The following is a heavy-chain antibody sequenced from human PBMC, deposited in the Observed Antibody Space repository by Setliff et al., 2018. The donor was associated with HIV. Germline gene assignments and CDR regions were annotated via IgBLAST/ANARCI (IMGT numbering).Heavy chain of an antibody. CDR2: IIPIFGTA. D-gene: IGHD3-9*01. V-gene: IGHV1-69*13. J-gene: IGHJ4*02. CDR1: GGTFSSYA. Sequence: SVKVSCKASGGTFSSYAISWVRQAPGQGLEWMGGIIPIFGTANYAQKFQGRVTITADESTSTAYMELSSLRSEDTAVYYCARAQLRYLANDFYFDFWGQGTPVTVSS. CDR3: ARAQLRYLANDFYFDF.